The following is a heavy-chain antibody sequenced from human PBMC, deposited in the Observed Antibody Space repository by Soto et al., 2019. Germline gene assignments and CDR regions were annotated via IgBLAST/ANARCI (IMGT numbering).Heavy chain of an antibody. CDR2: ISAYNGNT. J-gene: IGHJ6*02. CDR3: ARVGWSGSIPYYYYGMDV. V-gene: IGHV1-18*01. D-gene: IGHD1-26*01. CDR1: GYTFTSYG. Sequence: QVQLVQSGAEVKKPGASVKVSCKASGYTFTSYGISWVRQAPGQGLEWMGWISAYNGNTNYAQKLQGRVTMTTDTSTTTAYMELRSLRYDDTAVYYCARVGWSGSIPYYYYGMDVWGQGTTVTVSS.